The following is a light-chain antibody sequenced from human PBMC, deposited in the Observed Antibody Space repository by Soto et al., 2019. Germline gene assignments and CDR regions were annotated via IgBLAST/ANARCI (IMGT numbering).Light chain of an antibody. J-gene: IGKJ4*01. Sequence: EIMLTQSPATLSLSPGERVTLSCRVSQSVSSYLAWYQQKPGQAPRLLIYDASNRATGIPARFSGSGSGTDFTLTISSLEPEDFAVYYCQQRSNWPLTFGGGTKVEIK. V-gene: IGKV3-11*01. CDR1: QSVSSY. CDR3: QQRSNWPLT. CDR2: DAS.